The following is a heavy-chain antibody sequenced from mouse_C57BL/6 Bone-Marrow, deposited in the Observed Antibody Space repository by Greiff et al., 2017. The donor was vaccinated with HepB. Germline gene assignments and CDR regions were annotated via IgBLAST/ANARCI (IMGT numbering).Heavy chain of an antibody. J-gene: IGHJ4*01. D-gene: IGHD1-1*01. CDR2: IYWDDDK. Sequence: QVTLKESGPGILQSSQTLSLTCSFSGFSLSTSGMGVSWIRQPSGKGLEWLAHIYWDDDKRYNPSLKSRLTISKDTSRNQVFLKITSVDTADTATYYCARSTGPLITTRAMDYWGQGTSVTVSS. CDR3: ARSTGPLITTRAMDY. V-gene: IGHV8-12*01. CDR1: GFSLSTSGMG.